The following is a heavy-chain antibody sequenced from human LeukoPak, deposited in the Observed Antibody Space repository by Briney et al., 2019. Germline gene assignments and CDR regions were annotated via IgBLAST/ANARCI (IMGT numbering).Heavy chain of an antibody. J-gene: IGHJ4*02. D-gene: IGHD1-26*01. Sequence: ETLSLTCAVYGGSFSGYYWSWIRQPPGKGLEWVSAISGSGGSTYYADSVKGRFTISRDNSKNTLYLQMNSLRAEDTAVYYCAKDGWGSYNFDYWGQGTLVTVSS. CDR3: AKDGWGSYNFDY. V-gene: IGHV3-23*01. CDR2: ISGSGGST. CDR1: GGSFSGYY.